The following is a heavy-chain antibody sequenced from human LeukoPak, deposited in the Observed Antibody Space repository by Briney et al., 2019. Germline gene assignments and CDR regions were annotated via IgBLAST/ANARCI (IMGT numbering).Heavy chain of an antibody. CDR1: GYSCTSYW. Sequence: GESLRISCKGSGYSCTSYWISWVRQMPGKGLEWMGRIDPSDSYTNYSPSFQGHVTISADKSISTAYLQWSSLKASDTAMYYSARNVKGYDYGDYGWFDPWGQGTLVTVSS. D-gene: IGHD4-17*01. CDR2: IDPSDSYT. J-gene: IGHJ5*02. V-gene: IGHV5-10-1*01. CDR3: ARNVKGYDYGDYGWFDP.